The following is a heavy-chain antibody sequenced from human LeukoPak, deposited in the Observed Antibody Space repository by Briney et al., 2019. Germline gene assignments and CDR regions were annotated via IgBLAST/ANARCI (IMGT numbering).Heavy chain of an antibody. D-gene: IGHD6-25*01. Sequence: GGSLRLSCAASGFTVSSNYMSWVRQAPGKGLEWVSVIYSGGSTYYADSVKGRFTISRDNSKNTLYLQMNSLRAEDTAVYYCARDPPASLNAFDIWGQGTMVTVSS. J-gene: IGHJ3*02. CDR3: ARDPPASLNAFDI. CDR1: GFTVSSNY. CDR2: IYSGGST. V-gene: IGHV3-66*01.